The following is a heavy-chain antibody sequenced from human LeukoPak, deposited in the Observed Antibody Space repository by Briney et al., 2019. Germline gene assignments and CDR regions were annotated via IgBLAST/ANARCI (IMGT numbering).Heavy chain of an antibody. D-gene: IGHD6-6*01. CDR3: ARDSSSSGWFDP. V-gene: IGHV4-59*01. CDR1: GGSISSYY. J-gene: IGHJ5*02. CDR2: IYYSGST. Sequence: PSETLSLTCTVSGGSISSYYWSWIRQPPGKGLEWIGYIYYSGSTNYNPSLKSRVTISVDTSKNQFSLKLSSMTAADTAVYYCARDSSSSGWFDPWGQGTLVTVSS.